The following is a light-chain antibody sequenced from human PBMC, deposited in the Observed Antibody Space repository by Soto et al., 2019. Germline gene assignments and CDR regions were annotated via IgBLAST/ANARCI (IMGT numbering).Light chain of an antibody. J-gene: IGKJ4*01. CDR1: QTISNW. V-gene: IGKV1-5*01. CDR2: DAS. Sequence: DIQMTQSPSTLSVSVGDRVTITCRASQTISNWLAWYQQKPGRAPKVLIFDASTLDGGVPSRFSGRRSGTDFTLTISSLQPSDFATYYCQQYNTYPLTFGGGTKV. CDR3: QQYNTYPLT.